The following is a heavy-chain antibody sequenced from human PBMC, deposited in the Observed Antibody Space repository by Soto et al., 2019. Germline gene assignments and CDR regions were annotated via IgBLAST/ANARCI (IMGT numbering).Heavy chain of an antibody. CDR1: GYSFTTYW. D-gene: IGHD1-7*01. Sequence: PGESLKISCKGSGYSFTTYWISWVRQMPGKGLECMGRIDPTDSYTDYGLSFEGHVTMSVDRSINTAYLEWSSLKGSDSAMYYCAGPIRGLGTTDFNYWGQGTLVTVSS. J-gene: IGHJ4*02. V-gene: IGHV5-10-1*01. CDR3: AGPIRGLGTTDFNY. CDR2: IDPTDSYT.